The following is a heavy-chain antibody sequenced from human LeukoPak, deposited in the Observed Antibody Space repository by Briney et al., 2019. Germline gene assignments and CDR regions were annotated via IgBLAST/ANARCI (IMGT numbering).Heavy chain of an antibody. J-gene: IGHJ6*02. V-gene: IGHV3-48*04. D-gene: IGHD3-22*01. CDR2: ISSSSSTI. CDR1: GFTFSSYS. CDR3: ARNGDSSGYYRDYYYYGMDV. Sequence: GGSLRLSCAASGFTFSSYSMNWVRQAPGKGLEWVSYISSSSSTIYYADSVKGRFTISRDNAKNSLYLQMNSLRAEDTAVYYCARNGDSSGYYRDYYYYGMDVWGQGATVTVSS.